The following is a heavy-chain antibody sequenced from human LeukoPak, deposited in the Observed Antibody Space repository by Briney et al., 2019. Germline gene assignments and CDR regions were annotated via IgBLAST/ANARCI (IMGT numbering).Heavy chain of an antibody. CDR3: ARVKDTAMGV. V-gene: IGHV4-61*02. CDR2: IYTSGST. CDR1: GGSISSGSYY. D-gene: IGHD5-18*01. J-gene: IGHJ4*02. Sequence: PSETPSLTCTVSGGSISSGSYYWSWIRQPAGKGLEWIGRIYTSGSTNYNPSLKSRVTISVDTSKNQFSLKLSSVTAADTAVYYCARVKDTAMGVWGQGTLVTVSS.